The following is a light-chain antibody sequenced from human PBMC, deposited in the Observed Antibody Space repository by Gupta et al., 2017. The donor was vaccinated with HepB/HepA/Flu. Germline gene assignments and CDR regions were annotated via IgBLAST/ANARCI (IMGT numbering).Light chain of an antibody. J-gene: IGKJ1*01. Sequence: DIQMTQSPSSLSASVGDRVTITFQASQDISNYLNWYQQKPGKAPKLLIYDASNLETGVPSRFTGSGSGTDFTFTISSLQPEDIATYYCQQDDNLPWTFGQGTKVEIK. CDR3: QQDDNLPWT. V-gene: IGKV1-33*01. CDR1: QDISNY. CDR2: DAS.